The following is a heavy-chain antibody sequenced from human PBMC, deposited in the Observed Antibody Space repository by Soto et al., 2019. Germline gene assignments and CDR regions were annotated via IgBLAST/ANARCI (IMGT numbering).Heavy chain of an antibody. Sequence: DVQLLESGGHWVQPGGSPRLSCSASGFTLSSYAMSWVRQAPGKGLEWVSSISAGGDMTYNSDSVRGRFTISRDNSNNALFLQMHNLRIEDTALYYCARGDRGGSGSPASYYYSGWDVWGQGATVIVS. CDR2: ISAGGDMT. J-gene: IGHJ6*02. V-gene: IGHV3-23*01. D-gene: IGHD3-10*01. CDR3: ARGDRGGSGSPASYYYSGWDV. CDR1: GFTLSSYA.